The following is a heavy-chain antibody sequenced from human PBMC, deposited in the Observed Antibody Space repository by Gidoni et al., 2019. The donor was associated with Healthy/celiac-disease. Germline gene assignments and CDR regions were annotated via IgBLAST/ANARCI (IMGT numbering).Heavy chain of an antibody. CDR3: ARHSTELLRYFDWSNDAFDI. CDR2: IDPSDSYT. D-gene: IGHD3-9*01. CDR1: GYSFTSYW. Sequence: EVQLVQSGAEVKKPGESLRISWKGSGYSFTSYWLSWVRQMPGKGLEWMGRIDPSDSYTNYSPSFQGHVTISADKSISTAYLQWSSLKASDTAMYYCARHSTELLRYFDWSNDAFDIWGQGTMVTVSS. J-gene: IGHJ3*02. V-gene: IGHV5-10-1*01.